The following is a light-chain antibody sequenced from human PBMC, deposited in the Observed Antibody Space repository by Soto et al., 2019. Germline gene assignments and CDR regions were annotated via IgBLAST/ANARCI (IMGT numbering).Light chain of an antibody. V-gene: IGLV3-1*01. J-gene: IGLJ2*01. CDR1: RLGDKS. Sequence: SYELTQPPSVSVSPGQTATITCSGDRLGDKSTCWYQQKPGQSPVLVIYQDRKRPSGIPERFSGSNSGNTATLTISGTQAMDEADYHCQAWDRNTVIFGGGTKLTVL. CDR2: QDR. CDR3: QAWDRNTVI.